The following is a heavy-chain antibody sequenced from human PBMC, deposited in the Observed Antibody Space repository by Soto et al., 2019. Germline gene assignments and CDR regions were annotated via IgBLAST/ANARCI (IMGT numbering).Heavy chain of an antibody. CDR2: IIPILGIA. D-gene: IGHD2-15*01. J-gene: IGHJ4*02. CDR1: GGTFSSYT. V-gene: IGHV1-69*02. CDR3: ARVGSYCSGGSCYPHFDY. Sequence: GASVKVSCKASGGTFSSYTISWVRQAPGQGLEWMGRIIPILGIANYAQKFQGRVTITADKSTSTAYMELSSLRSEDTAVYYCARVGSYCSGGSCYPHFDYWGQGTLVTVSS.